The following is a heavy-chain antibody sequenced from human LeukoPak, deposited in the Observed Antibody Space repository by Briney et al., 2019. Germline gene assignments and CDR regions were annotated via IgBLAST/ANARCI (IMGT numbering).Heavy chain of an antibody. CDR3: ARGLALYWYYGMDV. J-gene: IGHJ6*02. V-gene: IGHV4-4*02. D-gene: IGHD2-8*02. CDR2: IYHSGST. CDR1: GGSISSSNW. Sequence: TSETLSLTCAVSGGSISSSNWWSWVRQPPGKGLEWIGEIYHSGSTNYNPSLKSRVTISVDTSKNQFSLKLSSVTAADTAVYYCARGLALYWYYGMDVWGQGTTVTVSS.